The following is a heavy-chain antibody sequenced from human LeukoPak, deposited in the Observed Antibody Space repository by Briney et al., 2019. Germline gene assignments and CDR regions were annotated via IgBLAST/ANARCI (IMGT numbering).Heavy chain of an antibody. Sequence: SETLSLTCTVSGGSISSSSYYWGWIRQPPGKGLEWIGSIYYSGSTYYNPSLKSRVTISVDTSKNQFSLKLSSVTAADTAVYYCARDGSDLLDWGQGTLVTVSS. CDR3: ARDGSDLLD. CDR1: GGSISSSSYY. V-gene: IGHV4-39*07. D-gene: IGHD1-1*01. CDR2: IYYSGST. J-gene: IGHJ4*02.